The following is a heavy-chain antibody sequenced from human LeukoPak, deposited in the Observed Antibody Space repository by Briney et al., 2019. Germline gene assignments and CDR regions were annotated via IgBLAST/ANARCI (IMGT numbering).Heavy chain of an antibody. CDR3: ARDRGQQLVEEGFDY. CDR1: GFTFSSYW. D-gene: IGHD6-13*01. V-gene: IGHV3-7*04. CDR2: IKQDGSEK. J-gene: IGHJ4*02. Sequence: GGSLRLSCAASGFTFSSYWMSWVRQAPGKGLGWVANIKQDGSEKYYVDSVKGRFTISRDNAKNSLYLQMNSLRAEDTAVYYCARDRGQQLVEEGFDYWGQGTLVTVSS.